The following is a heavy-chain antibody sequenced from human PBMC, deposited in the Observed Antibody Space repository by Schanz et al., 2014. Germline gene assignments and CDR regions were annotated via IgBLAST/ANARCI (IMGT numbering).Heavy chain of an antibody. CDR3: TTETIAMAGTFSI. D-gene: IGHD6-19*01. Sequence: QVQLVQSGSELKKPGASVKVSCKASGYTFNSCAMNWVRQAPGQGLEWVGWINTNTGNPTYAQGFTGRFVFSLDTSVSTAYLQISSLKAEDTAAYYCTTETIAMAGTFSIWGQGTLVTVSS. CDR1: GYTFNSCA. J-gene: IGHJ4*02. V-gene: IGHV7-4-1*02. CDR2: INTNTGNP.